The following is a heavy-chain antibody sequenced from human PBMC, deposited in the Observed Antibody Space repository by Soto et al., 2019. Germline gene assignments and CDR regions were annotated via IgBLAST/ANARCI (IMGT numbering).Heavy chain of an antibody. D-gene: IGHD3-22*01. CDR3: QICYDTSASSFMDV. V-gene: IGHV4-31*11. CDR1: SDSISSGGYY. Sequence: HSDTISLGCAVSSDSISSGGYYWTWVHNHPGKGLEWIGYIYYSGVTSYNPSLKSRVAMSLDTSKNQFSLKLSSVTAADTAVYYCQICYDTSASSFMDVWGQGTPVTGSS. CDR2: IYYSGVT. J-gene: IGHJ6*02.